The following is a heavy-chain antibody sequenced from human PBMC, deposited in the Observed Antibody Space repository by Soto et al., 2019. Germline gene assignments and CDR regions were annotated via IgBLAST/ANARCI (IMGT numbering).Heavy chain of an antibody. CDR1: GYTFTSYG. CDR2: ISAYNGNT. CDR3: ASWAARVGYSSSYFDY. D-gene: IGHD6-6*01. Sequence: ASVKVSCKASGYTFTSYGISWVRQAPGQGLEWVGWISAYNGNTNYAQKLQGRVTMTTDTSTSTAYMELRSLRSDDTAVYYCASWAARVGYSSSYFDYWGQGTLVTVSS. V-gene: IGHV1-18*04. J-gene: IGHJ4*02.